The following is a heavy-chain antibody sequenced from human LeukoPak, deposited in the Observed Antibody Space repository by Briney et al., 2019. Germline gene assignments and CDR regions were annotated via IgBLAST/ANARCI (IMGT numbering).Heavy chain of an antibody. V-gene: IGHV3-23*01. CDR3: AKGGGYCSGGRCYSDY. Sequence: GGSLRLSCTASGFTFNNYALGWLPQAPGKALEWVSLISGSGGGTYFADSVKGRFTISRDHSKNTLYLQMNSLRAEDTAVYYCAKGGGYCSGGRCYSDYWGQGTLVTVSS. CDR1: GFTFNNYA. D-gene: IGHD2-15*01. J-gene: IGHJ4*02. CDR2: ISGSGGGT.